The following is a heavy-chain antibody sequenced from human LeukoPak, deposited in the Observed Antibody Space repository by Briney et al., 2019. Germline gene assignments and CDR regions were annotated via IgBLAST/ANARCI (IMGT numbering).Heavy chain of an antibody. V-gene: IGHV4-38-2*02. J-gene: IGHJ4*02. CDR1: GYSISSGYY. CDR2: IYHSGST. CDR3: ASLPGIASN. Sequence: SETLSLTCTVSGYSISSGYYWGWIRQPPGKGLEWIGSIYHSGSTYYNPSLKSRVTISVDTSKNQFSLKLSSVTAADTAVYYCASLPGIASNWGQGTLVTVSS. D-gene: IGHD6-13*01.